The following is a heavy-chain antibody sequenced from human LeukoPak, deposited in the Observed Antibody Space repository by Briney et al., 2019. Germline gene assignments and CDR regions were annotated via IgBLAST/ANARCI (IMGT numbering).Heavy chain of an antibody. J-gene: IGHJ6*03. CDR1: GGTFSSYA. D-gene: IGHD1-26*01. CDR3: ASSIVGANYYYYYYMDV. V-gene: IGHV1-69*13. Sequence: ASVKVSCKASGGTFSSYAISWVRQAPGQGLEWMGGIIPIFGTANYAQKFQGRVTITADESTSTAYMELSSLRSEDTAVYYCASSIVGANYYYYYYMDVWGKGTTVTISS. CDR2: IIPIFGTA.